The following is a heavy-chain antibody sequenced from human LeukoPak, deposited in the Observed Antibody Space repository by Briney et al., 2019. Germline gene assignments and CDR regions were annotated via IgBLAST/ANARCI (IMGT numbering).Heavy chain of an antibody. J-gene: IGHJ4*02. CDR1: GYTFTSYD. Sequence: GASVKVSCKASGYTFTSYDINWARQATGQGLEWMGIINPSGGSTSYAQKFQGRVTMTRDTSTSTVYMELSSLRSEDTAVYYCARWGSTSCLDYWGQGTLVTVSS. CDR3: ARWGSTSCLDY. D-gene: IGHD2-2*01. CDR2: INPSGGST. V-gene: IGHV1-46*01.